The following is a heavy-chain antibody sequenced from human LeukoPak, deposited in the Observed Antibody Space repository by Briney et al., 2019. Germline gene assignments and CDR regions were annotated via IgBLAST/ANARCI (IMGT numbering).Heavy chain of an antibody. CDR3: ARDFGITWAQYYFDY. V-gene: IGHV3-30*04. CDR2: ISFDGSHK. D-gene: IGHD3-10*01. CDR1: GFTLRSHP. J-gene: IGHJ4*02. Sequence: GGSLRLSCAASGFTLRSHPMHWVRQAPGKGLEWVAVISFDGSHKYYADSVTGRFTISRDNSKNTLYLQMDSLRTDDTAMYYCARDFGITWAQYYFDYWGQGTLVTVSS.